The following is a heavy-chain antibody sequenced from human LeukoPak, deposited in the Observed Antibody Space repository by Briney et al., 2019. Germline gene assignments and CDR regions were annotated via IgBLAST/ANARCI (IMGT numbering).Heavy chain of an antibody. Sequence: SETLSLTCTVSGGSISSGGYYWSWIRQHPGKGLEWIGYIYYSGSTYYNPSLKSRVTISVDTSKNQFSLKLSSVTAADTAVYYCARHWGTTVTTIDYWGQGTLVTVSS. CDR3: ARHWGTTVTTIDY. D-gene: IGHD4-17*01. CDR1: GGSISSGGYY. J-gene: IGHJ4*02. V-gene: IGHV4-31*03. CDR2: IYYSGST.